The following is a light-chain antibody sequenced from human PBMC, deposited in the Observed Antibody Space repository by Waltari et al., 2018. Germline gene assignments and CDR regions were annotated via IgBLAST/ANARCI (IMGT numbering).Light chain of an antibody. V-gene: IGLV6-57*01. CDR1: SGSIASNY. CDR3: QSYDSSNWV. CDR2: GDN. J-gene: IGLJ3*02. Sequence: NFMLTQPHSVSESPGKTVTISCTRSSGSIASNYVQWYQQRPGSSPTTVIYGDNQRPSGVPDRFSGSIDSSSNSASLTISGLKTEDEAAYYCQSYDSSNWVFGGGTKLTVL.